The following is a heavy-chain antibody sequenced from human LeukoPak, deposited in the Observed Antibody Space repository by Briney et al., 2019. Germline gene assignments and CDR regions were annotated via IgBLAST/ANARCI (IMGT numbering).Heavy chain of an antibody. V-gene: IGHV3-30*02. J-gene: IGHJ6*03. CDR3: ARGRPGIAVAGSYYYYYYMDV. D-gene: IGHD6-19*01. CDR1: GFTFSSYG. CDR2: IRYDGSNK. Sequence: GGSLRLSCAASGFTFSSYGMHWVRQAPGKGLEWVAFIRYDGSNKYYADSVKGRFTISRDNSKNTLYLQMNSLRAEDTAVYYCARGRPGIAVAGSYYYYYYMDVWGKGTTVTVSS.